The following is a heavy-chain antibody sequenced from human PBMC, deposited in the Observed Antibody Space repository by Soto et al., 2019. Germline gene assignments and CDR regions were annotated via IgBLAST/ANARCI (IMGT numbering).Heavy chain of an antibody. D-gene: IGHD5-12*01. CDR3: ARGEGRLVGTWFDP. CDR1: GGSFSSYY. J-gene: IGHJ5*02. V-gene: IGHV4-34*01. CDR2: ITHSGST. Sequence: SETLSLTCDVYGGSFSSYYWNWIRQPPGKGLEWLGEITHSGSTNYNPSLESRVTISLDTSKTQFSLKLTSVTAADTAVYHCARGEGRLVGTWFDPWGQGTLVTVSS.